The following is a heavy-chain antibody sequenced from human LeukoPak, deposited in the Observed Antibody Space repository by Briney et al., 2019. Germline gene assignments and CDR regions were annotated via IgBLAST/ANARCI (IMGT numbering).Heavy chain of an antibody. CDR2: IYPYSGDT. V-gene: IGHV1-2*02. CDR1: GYTYTGYY. D-gene: IGHD6-6*01. J-gene: IGHJ3*02. CDR3: ARDRNSGSSLDI. Sequence: GASVTVSCKASGYTYTGYYIHGVRQAPGQGLEWMGWIYPYSGDTNYAQNFQGRVTMTRDTSISTAYMELSSLKSDDTAVYYCARDRNSGSSLDIWGQGTMLTVSS.